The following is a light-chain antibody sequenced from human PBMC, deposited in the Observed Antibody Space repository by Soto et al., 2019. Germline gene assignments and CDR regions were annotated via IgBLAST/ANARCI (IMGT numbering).Light chain of an antibody. V-gene: IGKV1-39*01. CDR3: QQSYCTTLT. J-gene: IGKJ4*01. CDR1: QSISNC. CDR2: AAS. Sequence: DLEMTQTPSSLSASVGDRVTITCRASQSISNCLNWYQHKQGKVHNLLIYAASSLQSGVPTWFSGSGSGTDFTLTIISLQHEDFATYYCQQSYCTTLTVGGGIKIEIK.